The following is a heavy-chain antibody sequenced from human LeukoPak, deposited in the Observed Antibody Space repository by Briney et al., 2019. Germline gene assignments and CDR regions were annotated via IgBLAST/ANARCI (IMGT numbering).Heavy chain of an antibody. J-gene: IGHJ4*02. CDR1: GFTFSSYS. CDR3: ARDPGYSYGRD. Sequence: GGSLRLSCAASGFTFSSYSMNWVRQAPGKGLEWVSSISSSSSYIYYADSVKGRFTISRDNAKNSLYLQMNGLRAEDTAVYYCARDPGYSYGRDWGQGTLVTVSS. CDR2: ISSSSSYI. V-gene: IGHV3-21*01. D-gene: IGHD5-18*01.